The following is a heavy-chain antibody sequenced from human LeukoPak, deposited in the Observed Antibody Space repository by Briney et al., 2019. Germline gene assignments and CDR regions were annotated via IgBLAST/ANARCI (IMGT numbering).Heavy chain of an antibody. V-gene: IGHV4-59*08. CDR3: ARHEGSTHYFDY. J-gene: IGHJ4*02. CDR2: IYYSGST. Sequence: SETLSLTCTVSGGSISSYYWSWIRQPPGKGLEWIGYIYYSGSTNYNPSLKNRVTISVDTSKNQFSLKLSSVTAADTAVYYCARHEGSTHYFDYWGQGTLVTVSS. CDR1: GGSISSYY.